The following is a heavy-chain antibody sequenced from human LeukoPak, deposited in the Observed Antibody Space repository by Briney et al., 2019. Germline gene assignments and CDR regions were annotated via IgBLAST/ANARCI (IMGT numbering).Heavy chain of an antibody. CDR1: GFTFSSYA. J-gene: IGHJ4*02. CDR2: ISYDGNSD. V-gene: IGHV3-30-3*01. D-gene: IGHD4-17*01. Sequence: HPGRSLRLSCAASGFTFSSYAIDWVRQAPGKGLEWVAVISYDGNSDYYADSVQGRLTISRGNLKHSLYLQMNSLRVEDTAVYYCARDPDYGSYFDYRLQG. CDR3: ARDPDYGSYFDY.